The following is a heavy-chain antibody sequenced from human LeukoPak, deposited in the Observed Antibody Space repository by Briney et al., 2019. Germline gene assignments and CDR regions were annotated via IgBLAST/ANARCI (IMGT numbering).Heavy chain of an antibody. CDR2: IYYSGST. V-gene: IGHV4-59*08. D-gene: IGHD6-19*01. CDR3: ARLGYSSGWYVGY. CDR1: GGSISSYY. Sequence: SETLSLTCTVSGGSISSYYWSWIRQPPGKGLEWIGYIYYSGSTNYNPSLKSRVTISVDTSKNQFSLKLSSVTAADTAVYYCARLGYSSGWYVGYWGQGTLVTVSS. J-gene: IGHJ4*02.